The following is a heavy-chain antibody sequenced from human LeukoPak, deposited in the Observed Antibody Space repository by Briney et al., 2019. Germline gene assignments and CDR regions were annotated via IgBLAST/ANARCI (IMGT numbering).Heavy chain of an antibody. J-gene: IGHJ5*02. D-gene: IGHD4-17*01. CDR2: ISVNGRTV. V-gene: IGHV3-23*01. CDR1: GLTFSNYA. CDR3: TRDPNGDYIGAFDP. Sequence: PGGSLRLSCAAHGLTFSNYAMTWVRQAPGKGLEWVSSISVNGRTVVYTDSVKGRFTTSRDNSKNILYLHINSLRAEDTALYYCTRDPNGDYIGAFDPWGQGTQVTVSS.